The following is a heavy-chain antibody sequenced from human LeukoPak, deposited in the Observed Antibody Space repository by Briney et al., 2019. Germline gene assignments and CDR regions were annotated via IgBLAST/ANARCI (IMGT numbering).Heavy chain of an antibody. Sequence: QPGGSLRLSCAASGFTFSSYWMHWVRQAPGKGLVWVSRINSDGSSTSYADSVKGRFTISRDNSKNTLYLQMNSLRAEDTAVYYCAKDPRVEYYFDYWGQGTLVTVSS. CDR3: AKDPRVEYYFDY. CDR2: INSDGSST. V-gene: IGHV3-74*01. J-gene: IGHJ4*02. CDR1: GFTFSSYW.